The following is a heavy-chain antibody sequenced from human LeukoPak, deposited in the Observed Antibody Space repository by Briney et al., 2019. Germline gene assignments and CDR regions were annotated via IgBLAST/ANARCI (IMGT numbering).Heavy chain of an antibody. V-gene: IGHV4-59*01. D-gene: IGHD4-17*01. CDR1: GGSISSYY. Sequence: SETLSLTCTVSGGSISSYYWSWIRQPPGKGLEWIGYIYYSGSTNYNPSLKSRVTISVYTSKNQFSLKLSSVTAADTAVYYCARIRYGDYDSWGQGTLVTVSS. CDR2: IYYSGST. J-gene: IGHJ5*02. CDR3: ARIRYGDYDS.